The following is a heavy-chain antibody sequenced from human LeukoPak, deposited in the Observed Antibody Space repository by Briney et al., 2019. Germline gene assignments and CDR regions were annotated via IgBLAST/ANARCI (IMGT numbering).Heavy chain of an antibody. D-gene: IGHD4-17*01. CDR1: GGSFSGYY. CDR2: INHSGST. V-gene: IGHV4-34*01. CDR3: ASRTQSYGDYYFDY. Sequence: SETLSLTCAVYGGSFSGYYWGWIRQPPGKGLEWIGEINHSGSTNYNPSLKSRVTISVDTSKNQFSLKLSSVTAADTAVYYCASRTQSYGDYYFDYWGQGTLVTVSS. J-gene: IGHJ4*02.